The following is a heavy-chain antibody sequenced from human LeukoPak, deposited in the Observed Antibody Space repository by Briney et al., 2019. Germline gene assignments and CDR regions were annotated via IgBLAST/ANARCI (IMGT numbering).Heavy chain of an antibody. Sequence: ASVKVSCKASGYTFTSYGISWVRQAPGQGLEWMGWISAYNGNTNYAQKLQGRVTMTTDTSTSTAYMELRSLRSDDTAVYYCARACMITFGGVTTYNWFDPWGQGTLVTVFS. CDR1: GYTFTSYG. V-gene: IGHV1-18*01. CDR2: ISAYNGNT. CDR3: ARACMITFGGVTTYNWFDP. D-gene: IGHD3-16*01. J-gene: IGHJ5*02.